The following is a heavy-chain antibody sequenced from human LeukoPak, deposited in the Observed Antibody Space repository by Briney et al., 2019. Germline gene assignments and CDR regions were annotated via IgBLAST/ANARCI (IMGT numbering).Heavy chain of an antibody. V-gene: IGHV1-2*02. CDR1: GYTFTDYY. J-gene: IGHJ4*02. Sequence: ASVKVSCKASGYTFTDYYMQWVRQAPGQGLEWMGWINPNSGGTNYAQKFQGRVTMTRDTSISTAYMELSRLRSDDTAVYYCARYGRAYPSVDYWGQGTLVAVSS. CDR3: ARYGRAYPSVDY. D-gene: IGHD1-14*01. CDR2: INPNSGGT.